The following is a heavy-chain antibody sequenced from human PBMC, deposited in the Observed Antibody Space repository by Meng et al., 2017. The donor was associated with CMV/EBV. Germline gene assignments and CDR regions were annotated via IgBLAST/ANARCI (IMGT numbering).Heavy chain of an antibody. CDR1: GFTFSSYA. CDR2: ISGSGGST. CDR3: AKFGTTGTTGVDY. D-gene: IGHD1-1*01. J-gene: IGHJ4*02. V-gene: IGHV3-23*01. Sequence: GESLKISCAASGFTFSSYAMSWVRQAPGKGLEWVSAISGSGGSTYYADSVKGRFTISRDNSKNTLDLQMNSLRAEDTAVYYCAKFGTTGTTGVDYWGQGTLVTVSS.